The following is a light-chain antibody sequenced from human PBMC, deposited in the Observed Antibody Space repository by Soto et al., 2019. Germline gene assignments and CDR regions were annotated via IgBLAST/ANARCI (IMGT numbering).Light chain of an antibody. Sequence: EIVLTQSPGTLSLSPGERATLSCRASQSVSSNKLAWYQQKPGQAPRLLIYGASGRATGIPDRFSGSGSGKDFTLTISRLEPEDFAVYYCQVFDGSLWTFGQGTKVEIK. CDR2: GAS. J-gene: IGKJ1*01. CDR3: QVFDGSLWT. V-gene: IGKV3-20*01. CDR1: QSVSSNK.